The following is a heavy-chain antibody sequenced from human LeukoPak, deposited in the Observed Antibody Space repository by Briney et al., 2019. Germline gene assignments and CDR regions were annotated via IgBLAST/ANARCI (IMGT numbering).Heavy chain of an antibody. J-gene: IGHJ4*02. CDR1: GDSITNGDYY. Sequence: SETLSLTCNVSGDSITNGDYYWTWIRQSPGEGLEWLGYIYHSGSTLYLPSLESRLSLSVDTSKNQFSLTLTSVTAAASAVFYCARGVRGRKWYYFDSWGRGTLVTVSS. V-gene: IGHV4-30-4*01. D-gene: IGHD2-15*01. CDR3: ARGVRGRKWYYFDS. CDR2: IYHSGST.